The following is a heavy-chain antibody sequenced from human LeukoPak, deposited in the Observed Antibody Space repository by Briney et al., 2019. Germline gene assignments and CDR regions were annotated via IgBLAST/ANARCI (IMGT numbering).Heavy chain of an antibody. J-gene: IGHJ6*03. Sequence: SETLSLTCTVAGGSISSYYWSWIRQPAGKGLEWIGRIYTSGSTNYNPSLKSRVTISVETSTNHFSLKLSSVTAADTAVYYCARINCSSTSCYYYYYMDVWGKGTTVTVSS. CDR1: GGSISSYY. V-gene: IGHV4-4*07. CDR2: IYTSGST. D-gene: IGHD2-2*01. CDR3: ARINCSSTSCYYYYYMDV.